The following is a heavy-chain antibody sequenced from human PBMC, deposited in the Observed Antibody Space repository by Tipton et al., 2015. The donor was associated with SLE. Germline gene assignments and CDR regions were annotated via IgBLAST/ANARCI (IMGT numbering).Heavy chain of an antibody. CDR1: GFTVSSNY. D-gene: IGHD6-19*01. Sequence: SLRLSCAASGFTVSSNYMSWVRQAPGKGLEWVSVIYSGGSTYYADSVKGRFTISRDNSKNTLYLQMNSLRAEDTAVYYCARGAVAEHSGYYYMDVWGKGTTVTVSS. CDR3: ARGAVAEHSGYYYMDV. V-gene: IGHV3-53*05. J-gene: IGHJ6*03. CDR2: IYSGGST.